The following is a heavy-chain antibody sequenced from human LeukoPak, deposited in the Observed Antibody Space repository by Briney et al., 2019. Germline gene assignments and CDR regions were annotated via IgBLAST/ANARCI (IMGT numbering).Heavy chain of an antibody. CDR3: ARGASGREGYYFDY. V-gene: IGHV1-69*04. Sequence: SVKVSCKASGGTFTNYAINWVRQAPGQGLEWMGRIIPILDVTNYAQKFQGRVTITADQSTSTAYMELSSLRSDDTAVYYCARGASGREGYYFDYWGQGTLVTVSS. CDR1: GGTFTNYA. J-gene: IGHJ4*02. CDR2: IIPILDVT. D-gene: IGHD1-26*01.